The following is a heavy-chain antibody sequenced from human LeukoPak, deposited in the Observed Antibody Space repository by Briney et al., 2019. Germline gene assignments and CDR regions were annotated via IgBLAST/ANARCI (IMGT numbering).Heavy chain of an antibody. Sequence: GRSLRLSCAASGFTFDDYAMHWVRQAPGKSLEWVSGISWNSGSIGYADSVKGRFTISRDNAKNSLYLQMNSLRAEDTALYYCAKSGLRYCGGDCYPKYGMDVWGQGTTVTVSS. D-gene: IGHD2-21*02. CDR2: ISWNSGSI. CDR1: GFTFDDYA. V-gene: IGHV3-9*01. CDR3: AKSGLRYCGGDCYPKYGMDV. J-gene: IGHJ6*02.